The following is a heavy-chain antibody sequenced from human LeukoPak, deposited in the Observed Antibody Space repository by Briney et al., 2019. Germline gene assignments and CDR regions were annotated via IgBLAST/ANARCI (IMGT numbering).Heavy chain of an antibody. V-gene: IGHV4-59*01. D-gene: IGHD6-13*01. Sequence: PSETLSLTCTVSGGSISSYYWSLLRRPPGKGLEGIGYIYYSGTTNYNPSLKSRVTISVDTSKNQFSLKLSSVTAADTAVYYCARGVYIAAAQYGYWGQGTLVTVSS. CDR1: GGSISSYY. J-gene: IGHJ4*02. CDR2: IYYSGTT. CDR3: ARGVYIAAAQYGY.